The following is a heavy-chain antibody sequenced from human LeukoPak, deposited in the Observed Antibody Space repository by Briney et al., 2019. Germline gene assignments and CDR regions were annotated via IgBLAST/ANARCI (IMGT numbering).Heavy chain of an antibody. CDR2: ISYDGSNK. Sequence: PGRSLRLSCAASGFAFSSYAMHWVRQAPGKGLEWMAVISYDGSNKYYADSVKGRFPISRDNSKNTLYLQMNSLRAEDTAVYYCARPDYCGGECYWNYFDYWGQGTLVTVSS. CDR3: ARPDYCGGECYWNYFDY. J-gene: IGHJ4*02. CDR1: GFAFSSYA. V-gene: IGHV3-30*03. D-gene: IGHD2-21*01.